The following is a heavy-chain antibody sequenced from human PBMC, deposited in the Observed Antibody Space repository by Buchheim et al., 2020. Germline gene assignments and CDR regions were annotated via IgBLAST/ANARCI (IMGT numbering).Heavy chain of an antibody. D-gene: IGHD2-2*02. J-gene: IGHJ4*02. CDR2: INPSGGST. CDR1: GYTFTSYY. Sequence: QVQLVQSGAEVKKPGASVKVSCKASGYTFTSYYMHWVRQAPGQGLEWMGIINPSGGSTSYAQKFQGRVTMTRDTATSTVYMELSSLRSEDTAVYYCAIDVTTLGYCSSTSCYTPQGYFDYWGQGTL. V-gene: IGHV1-46*01. CDR3: AIDVTTLGYCSSTSCYTPQGYFDY.